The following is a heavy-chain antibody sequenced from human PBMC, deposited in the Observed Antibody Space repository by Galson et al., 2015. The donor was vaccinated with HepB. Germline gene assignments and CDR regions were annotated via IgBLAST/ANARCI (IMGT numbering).Heavy chain of an antibody. CDR2: ISSSSSTI. J-gene: IGHJ6*02. CDR1: GFTFSSYS. D-gene: IGHD3-10*01. CDR3: ASGGIDYYGSGSYEYYYYYGMDV. V-gene: IGHV3-48*02. Sequence: SLRLSCAASGFTFSSYSMNWVRQAPGKGLEWVSYISSSSSTIYYADSVKGRFTISRDNAKNSLYLQMNSLRDEDTAVYYCASGGIDYYGSGSYEYYYYYGMDVWGQGTTVTVSS.